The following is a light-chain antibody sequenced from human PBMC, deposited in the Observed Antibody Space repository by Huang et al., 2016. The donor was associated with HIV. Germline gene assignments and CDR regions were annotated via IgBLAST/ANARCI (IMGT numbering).Light chain of an antibody. CDR1: HIVSSSF. CDR3: QQYGSSPYT. V-gene: IGKV3-20*01. Sequence: EIVLTQSLGTLSLSPGERATLSCRASHIVSSSFLAWYQQRPGQAPQLLIYGASRRASGIPDRFSASGSATDFTLTISRLEPEDFAVYFCQQYGSSPYTFGQGTNVEIK. J-gene: IGKJ2*01. CDR2: GAS.